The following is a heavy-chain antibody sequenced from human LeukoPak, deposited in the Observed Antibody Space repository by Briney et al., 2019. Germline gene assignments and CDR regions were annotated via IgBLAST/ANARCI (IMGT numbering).Heavy chain of an antibody. CDR3: AKDSYYYDSNGYDFDY. V-gene: IGHV3-23*01. J-gene: IGHJ4*02. D-gene: IGHD3-22*01. Sequence: GGTLRLSCAASGFTFSSYGMSWVRQAPGKGLEGVSAISGSGGSTYYADSVKGRFTISRDNSKNTLYLQMNSLRAEDTAVYYCAKDSYYYDSNGYDFDYWGQGTLVTVSS. CDR1: GFTFSSYG. CDR2: ISGSGGST.